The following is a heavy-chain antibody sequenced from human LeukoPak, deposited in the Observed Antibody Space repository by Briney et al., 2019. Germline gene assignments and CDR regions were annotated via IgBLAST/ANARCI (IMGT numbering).Heavy chain of an antibody. CDR3: ARQSITQDDPNWFDP. J-gene: IGHJ5*02. CDR1: GGSFSGYY. Sequence: SETLSLTCAVYGGSFSGYYWSWIRQPPGKGLEWIGSIYYSGSTYYNPSLKSRVTISVDTSKNQFSLKLSSVTAADTAVYYCARQSITQDDPNWFDPWGQGTLVTVSS. D-gene: IGHD3-10*01. CDR2: IYYSGST. V-gene: IGHV4-34*01.